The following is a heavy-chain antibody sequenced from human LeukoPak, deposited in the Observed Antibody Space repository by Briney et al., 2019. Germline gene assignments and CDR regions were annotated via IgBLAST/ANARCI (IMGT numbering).Heavy chain of an antibody. V-gene: IGHV4-59*01. CDR3: ATQMGPENKQLWRYYYYYGMDV. D-gene: IGHD5-18*01. CDR1: GGSISSYY. CDR2: IYYSGST. J-gene: IGHJ6*02. Sequence: PSETLSLTCTVSGGSISSYYWSWIRQPPGKGLEWIGYIYYSGSTNYNPSLKSRVTISVDTSKNQFSLKLSSVTAADTAVYYCATQMGPENKQLWRYYYYYGMDVWGQGTTVTVSS.